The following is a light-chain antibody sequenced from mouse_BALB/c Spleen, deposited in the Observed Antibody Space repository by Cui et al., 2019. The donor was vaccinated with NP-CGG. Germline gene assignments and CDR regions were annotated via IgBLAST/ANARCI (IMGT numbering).Light chain of an antibody. CDR3: ALWYSNHWV. CDR2: DTN. J-gene: IGLJ1*01. CDR1: TGAVTTNNY. Sequence: QAVVTQESALTTSPGETVTLTCRSSTGAVTTNNYANWVQEKPDHLFTGLIGDTNNRVPGVPARFSGSLIGDKAALTITGAQTEDEAIYFYALWYSNHWVFGGGTKLTVL. V-gene: IGLV1*01.